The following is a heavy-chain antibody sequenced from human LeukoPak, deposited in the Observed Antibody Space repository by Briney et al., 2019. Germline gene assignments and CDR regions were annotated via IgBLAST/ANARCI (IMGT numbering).Heavy chain of an antibody. J-gene: IGHJ3*02. V-gene: IGHV1-69*13. CDR2: IIPIFGTA. D-gene: IGHD3-10*01. CDR1: GGTFSSYA. Sequence: SVRACCKASGGTFSSYAISWVRQAPGQGLEWMGGIIPIFGTANYAQKLQGRVTVTADESTSTAYLELSSLRSEDTVVYYCARSYYGSGSRPGIFDIWGQGTMVTVSS. CDR3: ARSYYGSGSRPGIFDI.